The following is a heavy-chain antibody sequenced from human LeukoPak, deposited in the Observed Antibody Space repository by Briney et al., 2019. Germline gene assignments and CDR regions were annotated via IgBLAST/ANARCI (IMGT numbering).Heavy chain of an antibody. Sequence: SETLSLTCTVSGGSISSYYWSWIRQPPGKGLEWIGYIYYSGSTNYNPSLKSRVTISVDTSKSQFSLKLSSVTAADTAVYYCARDSAGAYSSGWYYYYGMDVWGQGTTVTVSS. CDR3: ARDSAGAYSSGWYYYYGMDV. CDR2: IYYSGST. J-gene: IGHJ6*02. CDR1: GGSISSYY. D-gene: IGHD6-19*01. V-gene: IGHV4-59*01.